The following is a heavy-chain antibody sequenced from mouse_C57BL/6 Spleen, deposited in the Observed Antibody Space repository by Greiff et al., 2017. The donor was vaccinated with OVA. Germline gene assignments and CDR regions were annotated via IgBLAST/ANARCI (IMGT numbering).Heavy chain of an antibody. CDR1: GYTFTSYW. J-gene: IGHJ1*03. CDR3: TRYYYGSSDWYFDV. D-gene: IGHD1-1*01. CDR2: IYPGNSDT. Sequence: EVQLQQSGTVLARPGASVKMSCKTSGYTFTSYWMHWVKQRPGPGLEWIGAIYPGNSDTSYNQKFKGKAKLTAVTSASTAYMELSSLTNEDSAVYYCTRYYYGSSDWYFDVWGTGTTVTVSS. V-gene: IGHV1-5*01.